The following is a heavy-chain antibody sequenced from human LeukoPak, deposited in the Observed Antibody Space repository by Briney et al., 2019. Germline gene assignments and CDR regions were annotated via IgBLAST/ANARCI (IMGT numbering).Heavy chain of an antibody. CDR3: ARDGSGWLLTTPWFAP. D-gene: IGHD6-19*01. CDR2: IYPSGST. V-gene: IGHV4-61*02. J-gene: IGHJ5*02. Sequence: SQTLSLTCTVSGGSISSGSHYWNWIRQPAGKGLEWIGRIYPSGSTNYNPSLKSRVTISVDTSKNQFSLKLSSVTAADTAVYYCARDGSGWLLTTPWFAPWGQGSLVTVSS. CDR1: GGSISSGSHY.